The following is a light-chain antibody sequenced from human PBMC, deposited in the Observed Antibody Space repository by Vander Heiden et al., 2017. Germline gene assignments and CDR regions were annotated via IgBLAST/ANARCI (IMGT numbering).Light chain of an antibody. CDR3: QQYDNLPQRT. CDR2: DAS. Sequence: DIQMTQSPSSLSASVGDRVTITCQASQDISNYLNWYQQKPGKAPKLLIYDASNLETGVPSRFSGSGSGTDFTFTISSRQPEDIAPYYCQQYDNLPQRTFGQGTKLEIK. J-gene: IGKJ2*01. V-gene: IGKV1-33*01. CDR1: QDISNY.